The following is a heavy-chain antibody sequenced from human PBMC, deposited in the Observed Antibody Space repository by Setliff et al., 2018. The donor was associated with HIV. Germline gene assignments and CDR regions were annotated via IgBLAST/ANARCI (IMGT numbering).Heavy chain of an antibody. V-gene: IGHV3-23*01. Sequence: GGSLRLSCAASGFIFSSYAMHWVRQAPGEGLEWVSAISTSGGAADYADSVKGRFTNSRDNSRNTLYLQMNSLRAEDTALYFCARRGNLLEGRQLDSWGQGTLVTVSS. CDR3: ARRGNLLEGRQLDS. D-gene: IGHD1-1*01. J-gene: IGHJ4*02. CDR2: ISTSGGAA. CDR1: GFIFSSYA.